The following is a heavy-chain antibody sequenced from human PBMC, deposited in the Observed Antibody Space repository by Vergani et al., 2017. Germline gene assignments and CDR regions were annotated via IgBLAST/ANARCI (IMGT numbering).Heavy chain of an antibody. D-gene: IGHD3-10*01. CDR3: ATDGGSGSYVAPFDY. J-gene: IGHJ4*02. CDR2: INPSGGST. V-gene: IGHV1-46*01. CDR1: GYTFTSYY. Sequence: QVQLVQSGAEVKKPGASVKVSCKASGYTFTSYYMHWVRQAPGQGLEWMGIINPSGGSTSYAQKFQGRVTMTRDTSTSTVYMELSSLRSEDTAVYYCATDGGSGSYVAPFDYWGQGTLVTVSS.